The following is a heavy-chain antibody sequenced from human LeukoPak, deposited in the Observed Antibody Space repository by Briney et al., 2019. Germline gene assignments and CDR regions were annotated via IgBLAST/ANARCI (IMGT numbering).Heavy chain of an antibody. V-gene: IGHV1-46*01. D-gene: IGHD2-15*01. Sequence: GASVKVSCKASGYTFTSYYMQWVRQAPGQGLEWMGIINPSGGSTSYAQKFQGRVTMTWDTSTSTVYMELSSLRSEDTAVYYCARDRVIEVGYYYYGMDVWGQGTTVTVSS. CDR1: GYTFTSYY. J-gene: IGHJ6*02. CDR3: ARDRVIEVGYYYYGMDV. CDR2: INPSGGST.